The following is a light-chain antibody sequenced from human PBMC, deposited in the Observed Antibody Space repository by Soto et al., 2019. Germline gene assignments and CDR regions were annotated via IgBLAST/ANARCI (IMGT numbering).Light chain of an antibody. CDR2: AAS. CDR3: QQYCSSPLT. Sequence: IRMTQFPSTFSASTGGRVTITCRASQSISSYLAWYQQKPGKAPKLLIYAASTMQTGVPSRFSGSGSGTDFTLTISCLQAEDFATYYCQQYCSSPLTFGEGTKVEIK. V-gene: IGKV1-8*01. CDR1: QSISSY. J-gene: IGKJ1*01.